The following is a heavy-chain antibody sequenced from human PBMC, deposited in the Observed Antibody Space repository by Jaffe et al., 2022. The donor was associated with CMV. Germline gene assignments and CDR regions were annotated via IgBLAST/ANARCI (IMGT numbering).Heavy chain of an antibody. Sequence: QVQLVQSGAEVKKPGASVKVSCKASGYTFTSYYMHWVRQAPGQGLEWMGIINPSGGSTSYAQKFQGRVTMTRDTSTSTVYMELSSLRSEDTAVYYCASWDSSGRDAFDIWGQGTMVTVSS. CDR3: ASWDSSGRDAFDI. D-gene: IGHD3-22*01. CDR2: INPSGGST. V-gene: IGHV1-46*01. CDR1: GYTFTSYY. J-gene: IGHJ3*02.